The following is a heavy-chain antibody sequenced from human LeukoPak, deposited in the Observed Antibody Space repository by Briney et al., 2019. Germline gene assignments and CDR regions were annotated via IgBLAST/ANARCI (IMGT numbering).Heavy chain of an antibody. Sequence: GGSLSLSCAASGFTFSSYAMSWVRQAPGKGLEWISTISGSGSSTDFADSVKGRFTISRDNSKNTLNLQMNNLRAEDTAIYYCAPDPNKWLRNYWGQGTLVTVSS. CDR2: ISGSGSST. CDR3: APDPNKWLRNY. CDR1: GFTFSSYA. V-gene: IGHV3-23*01. J-gene: IGHJ4*02. D-gene: IGHD5-12*01.